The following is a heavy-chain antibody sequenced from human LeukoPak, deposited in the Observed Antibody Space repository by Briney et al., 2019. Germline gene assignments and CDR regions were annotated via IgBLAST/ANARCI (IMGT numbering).Heavy chain of an antibody. CDR3: ARELGSYSSSVNY. D-gene: IGHD6-6*01. Sequence: ASVKVSCKASGYTFTSYDINWVRQAPGQGLEWMGIINPSGGSTSYAQKFQGRVTMTRDTSTSTVYMELSSLRSEDTAVYYCARELGSYSSSVNYWGQGTLVTVSS. CDR2: INPSGGST. J-gene: IGHJ4*02. V-gene: IGHV1-46*01. CDR1: GYTFTSYD.